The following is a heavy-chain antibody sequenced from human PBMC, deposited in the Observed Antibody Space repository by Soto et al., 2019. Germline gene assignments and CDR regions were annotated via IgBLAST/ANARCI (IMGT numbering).Heavy chain of an antibody. V-gene: IGHV3-30-3*01. CDR3: ARERVQLWSSDRDFDY. Sequence: LRLSCAASGFTFSSYAMHWVRQAPGKGLEWVAVISYDGSNKYYADSVKGRFTISRDNSKNTLYLQMNSLRAEDTAVYYCARERVQLWSSDRDFDYWGQGTLVTVSS. CDR2: ISYDGSNK. CDR1: GFTFSSYA. D-gene: IGHD5-18*01. J-gene: IGHJ4*02.